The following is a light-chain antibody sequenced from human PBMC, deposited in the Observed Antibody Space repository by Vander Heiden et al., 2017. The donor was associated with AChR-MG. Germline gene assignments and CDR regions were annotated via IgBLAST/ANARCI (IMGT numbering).Light chain of an antibody. Sequence: EIVLTQSPATLSLSPGERATLSCSASQSVSSYLARDQQKPGQAPRILIYDTSNRATGIPDRFSGSGSGTDFTLTISSLEPDDCAGYDAEQPFTFGHGTKVDIK. CDR3: EQPFT. CDR2: DTS. J-gene: IGKJ3*01. V-gene: IGKV3-11*01. CDR1: QSVSSY.